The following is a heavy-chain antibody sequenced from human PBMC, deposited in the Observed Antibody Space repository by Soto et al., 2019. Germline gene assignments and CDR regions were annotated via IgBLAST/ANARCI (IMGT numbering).Heavy chain of an antibody. CDR1: GYNFNTYW. J-gene: IGHJ6*02. D-gene: IGHD3-10*01. V-gene: IGHV5-51*01. Sequence: GESLKISCKGSGYNFNTYWTAWVRQMPGKGLEWMGFIYPGDSDTRYSPSFQGQVTISADKSINTAYLQWRTLKPSDTAIYYCARHMEAHSHFYYGLDVWGQGTTVTAP. CDR3: ARHMEAHSHFYYGLDV. CDR2: IYPGDSDT.